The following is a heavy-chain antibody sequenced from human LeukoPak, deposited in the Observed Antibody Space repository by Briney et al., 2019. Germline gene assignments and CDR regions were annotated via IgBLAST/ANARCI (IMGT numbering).Heavy chain of an antibody. Sequence: PSETLSLTCTVSGGSISSHYWNWIRQPPGKGLEWIGYIYNTGTNNYNPSLKSRVTISLDTSKNQCSLKLTYVTAADTAVYFWARDDYGVFDAFDVWGQGAVVTVSS. CDR1: GGSISSHY. CDR2: IYNTGTN. D-gene: IGHD3-16*01. J-gene: IGHJ3*01. CDR3: ARDDYGVFDAFDV. V-gene: IGHV4-59*08.